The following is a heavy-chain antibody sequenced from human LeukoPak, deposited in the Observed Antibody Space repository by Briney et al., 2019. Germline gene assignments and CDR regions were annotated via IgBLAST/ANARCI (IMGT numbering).Heavy chain of an antibody. CDR2: IYYSGST. Sequence: SETLSLTCTVSGGSTSSYYWSWIRQPPGKGLEWIGYIYYSGSTNYNPSLKSRVTISVDTSKNQFSLKLSSVTAADTAVYYCARFGTYYYDSSGYADAFDIWGQGTMVTVSS. D-gene: IGHD3-22*01. CDR1: GGSTSSYY. CDR3: ARFGTYYYDSSGYADAFDI. V-gene: IGHV4-59*01. J-gene: IGHJ3*02.